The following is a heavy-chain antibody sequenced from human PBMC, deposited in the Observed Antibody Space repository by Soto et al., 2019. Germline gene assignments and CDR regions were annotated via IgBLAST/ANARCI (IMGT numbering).Heavy chain of an antibody. CDR2: IIPIFGTA. CDR3: ARDYYSIAARGDSGVDP. V-gene: IGHV1-69*06. CDR1: GGTFSSYA. D-gene: IGHD6-6*01. Sequence: QVQLVQSGAEVKKPGSSVKVSCKASGGTFSSYAISWVRQAPGQGLEWIGGIIPIFGTANYAQKFQGRVTITADKATSTAYMELSSLRSEDTAVYYCARDYYSIAARGDSGVDPWGQGTLVTVSS. J-gene: IGHJ5*02.